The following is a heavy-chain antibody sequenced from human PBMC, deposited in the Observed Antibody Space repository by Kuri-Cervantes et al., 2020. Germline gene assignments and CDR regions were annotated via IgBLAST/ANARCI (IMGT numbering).Heavy chain of an antibody. CDR3: ARDFAPLSYYYSGMDV. CDR1: GYTFTSYY. J-gene: IGHJ6*02. Sequence: ASVKVSCKASGYTFTSYYMHWVRQAPGQGLEWMGWINPNSGGTNYAQKFQGRVTMTRDTSISTAYMELSRLRSDDTAVYYCARDFAPLSYYYSGMDVWGQGTTVTVSS. CDR2: INPNSGGT. V-gene: IGHV1-2*02. D-gene: IGHD2/OR15-2a*01.